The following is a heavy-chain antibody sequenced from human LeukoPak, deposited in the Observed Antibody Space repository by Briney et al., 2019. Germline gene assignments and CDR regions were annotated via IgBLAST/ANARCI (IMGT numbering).Heavy chain of an antibody. CDR3: ARDIVVVVAAFTTDSADAFDI. Sequence: SETLSLTCSVSGGSISSYFWSWIRQPAGKGLEWIGRFYTSGSTNYNPSLKSRVTISVDTSKNQFSLKLSSVTAADTAVYYCARDIVVVVAAFTTDSADAFDIWGQGTMVTVSS. V-gene: IGHV4-4*07. J-gene: IGHJ3*02. CDR1: GGSISSYF. D-gene: IGHD2-15*01. CDR2: FYTSGST.